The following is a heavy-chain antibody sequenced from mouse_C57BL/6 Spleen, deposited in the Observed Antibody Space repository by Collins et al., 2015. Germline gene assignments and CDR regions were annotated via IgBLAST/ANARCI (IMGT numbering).Heavy chain of an antibody. CDR2: IDPENGDT. J-gene: IGHJ1*03. D-gene: IGHD4-1*02. V-gene: IGHV14-4*01. CDR1: GFNIKDDY. Sequence: EVQLQQSGAELVRPGASVKLSCTASGFNIKDDYMHWVKQRPEQGLEWIGWIDPENGDTEYASKFQGKATITADTSSNTAYLQLSSLTSEDTAVYYCTTLSTGYWYFDVWGTGTTVTVSS. CDR3: TTLSTGYWYFDV.